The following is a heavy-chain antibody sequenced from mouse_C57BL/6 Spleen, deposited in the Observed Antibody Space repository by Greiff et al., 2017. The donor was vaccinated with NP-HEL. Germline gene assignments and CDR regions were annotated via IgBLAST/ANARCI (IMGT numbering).Heavy chain of an antibody. V-gene: IGHV1-52*01. D-gene: IGHD2-4*01. CDR3: ARDYDPYYFDY. CDR2: IDPSDSET. J-gene: IGHJ2*01. Sequence: VKLQQPGAELVRPGSSVKLSCKASGYTFTSYWMHWVKQRPIQGLEWIGNIDPSDSETHYNQKFKDKATLTVDKSSSTAYMQLSSLTSEDSAVYYCARDYDPYYFDYWGQGTTLTVAS. CDR1: GYTFTSYW.